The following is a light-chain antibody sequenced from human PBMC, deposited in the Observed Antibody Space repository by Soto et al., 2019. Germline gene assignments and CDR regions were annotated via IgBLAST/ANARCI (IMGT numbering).Light chain of an antibody. CDR3: CSYAGSSTYV. V-gene: IGLV2-23*01. J-gene: IGLJ1*01. CDR1: SSDVGSYNL. Sequence: QSVLTQPASGSGSHGQSSTISCTETSSDVGSYNLVSWYQQHPGKAPKLMIYEGSKRPSGVSNRFSGSKSGNTASLTISGLQAEDEADYYCCSYAGSSTYVFGTGTKVTVL. CDR2: EGS.